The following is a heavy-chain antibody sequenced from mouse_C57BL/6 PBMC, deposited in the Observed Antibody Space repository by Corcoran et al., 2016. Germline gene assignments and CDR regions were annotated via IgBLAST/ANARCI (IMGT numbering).Heavy chain of an antibody. J-gene: IGHJ4*01. V-gene: IGHV1-18*01. CDR3: ARITTVYYAMDY. CDR1: GYTFTDYN. D-gene: IGHD1-1*01. Sequence: EVQLQQSGPELVKPGASVKIPCKASGYTFTDYNMDWVKQSHGKSLEWIGDINPNNGGTIYNQKFKGKATLTVDKSSSTAYMELRSLTSEDTAVYYCARITTVYYAMDYWGQGTSVTVSS. CDR2: INPNNGGT.